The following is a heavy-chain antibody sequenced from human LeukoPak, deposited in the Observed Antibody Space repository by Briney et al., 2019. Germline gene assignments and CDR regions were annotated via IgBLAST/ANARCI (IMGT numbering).Heavy chain of an antibody. V-gene: IGHV4-4*02. Sequence: SETLSLTCAVSGGSISSSNWWTWVRQPPGKGLEWIGKIYHSGSTNYNPSLKSRVTISVDKSKNQLSLKLSSVTAADTAVYYCARQTSGEIYTDRWGQGYLITVSS. J-gene: IGHJ5*02. CDR3: ARQTSGEIYTDR. CDR2: IYHSGST. CDR1: GGSISSSNW. D-gene: IGHD3-10*01.